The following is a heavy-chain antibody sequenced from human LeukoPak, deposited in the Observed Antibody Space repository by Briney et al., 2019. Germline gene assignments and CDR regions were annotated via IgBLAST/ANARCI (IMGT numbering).Heavy chain of an antibody. Sequence: GGSLRLSCAGSGFTFSADSMNGGRQAPGKGVERVSGISADSDDIYYTDSVRGRFTISRDNAKNSLFLQMNSLRAEDTAVYFCARSLTHGVGDFWGQGTLVTVSS. V-gene: IGHV3-21*01. CDR1: GFTFSADS. CDR2: ISADSDDI. CDR3: ARSLTHGVGDF. D-gene: IGHD1-14*01. J-gene: IGHJ4*02.